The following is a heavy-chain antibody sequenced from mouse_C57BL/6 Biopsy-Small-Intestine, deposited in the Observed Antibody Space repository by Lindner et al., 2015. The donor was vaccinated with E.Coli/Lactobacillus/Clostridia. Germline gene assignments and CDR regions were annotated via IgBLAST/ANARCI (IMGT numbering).Heavy chain of an antibody. V-gene: IGHV1-15*01. CDR3: IPFLAY. CDR2: IDPETGGT. J-gene: IGHJ3*01. CDR1: GYTFTDYE. Sequence: LQESGAELVRPGASVKLSCKASGYTFTDYEMHWVKQTPVHGLEWIGAIDPETGGTAYNQKFKGKATLTADKSSSTAYMELRSLTSEDSAVYYCIPFLAYWGQGTLVTVSA.